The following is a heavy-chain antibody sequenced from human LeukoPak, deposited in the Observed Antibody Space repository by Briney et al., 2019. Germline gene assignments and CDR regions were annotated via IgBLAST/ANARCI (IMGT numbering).Heavy chain of an antibody. CDR2: IYYSGST. CDR3: ASEPYYDFWTGYYFDY. J-gene: IGHJ4*02. CDR1: GGSISSSSYY. V-gene: IGHV4-39*01. Sequence: SETLSLTCTVSGGSISSSSYYWGWIRQPPGKGLEWIGSIYYSGSTYYNPSLKSRVTISVDTSKNQFSLKLSSVTAADTAVYYCASEPYYDFWTGYYFDYWGQGTLVTVSS. D-gene: IGHD3-3*01.